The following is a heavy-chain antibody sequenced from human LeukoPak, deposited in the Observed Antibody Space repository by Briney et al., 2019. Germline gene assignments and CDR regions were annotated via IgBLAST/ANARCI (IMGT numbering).Heavy chain of an antibody. CDR2: INPNSGGT. CDR3: ARGIGDYTPIDY. V-gene: IGHV1-2*02. D-gene: IGHD4-17*01. CDR1: GYTFTGYY. Sequence: ASVKVSCKASGYTFTGYYMHWVRQAPGQGLEWMGWINPNSGGTNYAQKFQGRVTMTRDTSISTAYMELSRLRSDDTAVHYCARGIGDYTPIDYWGQGTLVTVSS. J-gene: IGHJ4*02.